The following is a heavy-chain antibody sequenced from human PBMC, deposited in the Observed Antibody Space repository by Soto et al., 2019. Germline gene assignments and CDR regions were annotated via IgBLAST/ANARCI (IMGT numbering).Heavy chain of an antibody. J-gene: IGHJ6*02. D-gene: IGHD3-3*01. V-gene: IGHV3-30-3*01. CDR1: GFTFSSYA. CDR3: ARDMSPFWSGYYTGMEYYYGMDV. Sequence: GGSLRLSCAASGFTFSSYAMHWVRQAPGKGLEWVAVISYDGSNKYYADSVKGRFTISRDNSKNTLYLQMNSLRAEDTAVYYCARDMSPFWSGYYTGMEYYYGMDVWGQGTTVPVSS. CDR2: ISYDGSNK.